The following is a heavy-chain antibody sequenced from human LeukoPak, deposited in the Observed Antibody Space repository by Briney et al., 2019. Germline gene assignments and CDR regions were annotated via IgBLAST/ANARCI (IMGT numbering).Heavy chain of an antibody. CDR2: IYPGDSDT. V-gene: IGHV5-51*01. Sequence: GESLKISCKGSGYSFTSYWTGWVRQMPGKGLEWMGIIYPGDSDTRYSPSFQGQVTISADKSISTAYLQWSSLKASDTAMYYCARHENYGSGSYYEFDYWGQGTLVTVSS. J-gene: IGHJ4*02. CDR1: GYSFTSYW. CDR3: ARHENYGSGSYYEFDY. D-gene: IGHD3-10*01.